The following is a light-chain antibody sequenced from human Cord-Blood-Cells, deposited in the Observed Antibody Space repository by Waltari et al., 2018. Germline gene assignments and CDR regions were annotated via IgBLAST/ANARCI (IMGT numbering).Light chain of an antibody. CDR3: QQYNNWPRT. CDR1: QSVSSN. CDR2: GAS. J-gene: IGKJ1*01. Sequence: EIVMTQSPATLPVSPGERATLSCRASQSVSSNLAWYQQKPGQAPRLLIYGASTRATGIPGRFSGRGSGTEFTLTSSSLPSEVFAVYYCQQYNNWPRTFGQGTKVEIK. V-gene: IGKV3-15*01.